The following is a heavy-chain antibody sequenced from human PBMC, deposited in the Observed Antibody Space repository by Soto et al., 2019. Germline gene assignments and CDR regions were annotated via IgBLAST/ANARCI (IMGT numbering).Heavy chain of an antibody. Sequence: SETLSLTCAVYGGSFSGYYWSWIRQPPGKGLEWIGEINHSGSTNYNPSLKSRVTISVDTSKNQFSLKLSSVTAADTAVYYCARFVVVPAAMPSSSRWFEPWGQGTLVTVSS. V-gene: IGHV4-34*01. CDR1: GGSFSGYY. J-gene: IGHJ5*02. D-gene: IGHD2-2*01. CDR3: ARFVVVPAAMPSSSRWFEP. CDR2: INHSGST.